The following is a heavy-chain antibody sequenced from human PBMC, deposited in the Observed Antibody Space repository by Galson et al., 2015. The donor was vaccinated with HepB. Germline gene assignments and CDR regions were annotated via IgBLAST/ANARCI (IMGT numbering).Heavy chain of an antibody. J-gene: IGHJ3*01. CDR3: VRDLTFFVTFVYSDALDS. Sequence: SLRLSCAASGFTFSSYWMTWVRQAPGKGLEWVADIKDDGSETNYVDSVKGRFTISRDNVETSLYLQMNTLRPEETAVYYCVRDLTFFVTFVYSDALDSWGHGTLVIVSS. V-gene: IGHV3-7*01. CDR2: IKDDGSET. CDR1: GFTFSSYW. D-gene: IGHD3/OR15-3a*01.